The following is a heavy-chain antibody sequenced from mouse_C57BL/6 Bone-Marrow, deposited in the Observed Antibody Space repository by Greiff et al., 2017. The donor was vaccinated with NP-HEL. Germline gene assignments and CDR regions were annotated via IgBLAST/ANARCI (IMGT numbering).Heavy chain of an antibody. CDR2: INPNNGGT. V-gene: IGHV1-18*01. J-gene: IGHJ4*01. Sequence: VQLKQSGPELVKPGASVKIPCKASGYTFTDYNMDWVKQSHGKSLEWIGDINPNNGGTIYNQKFKGKATLTVDKSSSTAYMELRSLTSEDTAVYYCARSGAAHYYGSRNYAMDYWGQGTSVTVSS. D-gene: IGHD1-1*01. CDR1: GYTFTDYN. CDR3: ARSGAAHYYGSRNYAMDY.